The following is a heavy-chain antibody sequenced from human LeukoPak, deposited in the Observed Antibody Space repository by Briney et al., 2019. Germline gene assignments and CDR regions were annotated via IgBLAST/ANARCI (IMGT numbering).Heavy chain of an antibody. D-gene: IGHD3-9*01. CDR2: ISAYNGNT. CDR1: GYTFTSYG. CDR3: ARVQGGTYYDILRVMKGNYYYYYMDV. Sequence: ASVKVSCKASGYTFTSYGIIWVRQAPGQGLEWMGWISAYNGNTNYAQKLQGRVTMTTDTSTSTAYMELRSLRSDDTAVYYCARVQGGTYYDILRVMKGNYYYYYMDVWGKGTTVTVSS. J-gene: IGHJ6*03. V-gene: IGHV1-18*01.